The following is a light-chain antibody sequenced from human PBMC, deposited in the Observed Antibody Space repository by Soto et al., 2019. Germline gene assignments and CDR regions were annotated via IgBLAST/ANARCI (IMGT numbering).Light chain of an antibody. J-gene: IGLJ3*02. CDR2: DVS. Sequence: QSALTQPRSVSGSPGQSVTISCTGTSSDVGGYNYVSWYQQHPGKAPKLIIYDVSKRPSGVPDRFSGSKSGNTASLTISGLQAEDEADYYCCSYAGSYTFWVFGGGTQLTVL. V-gene: IGLV2-11*01. CDR1: SSDVGGYNY. CDR3: CSYAGSYTFWV.